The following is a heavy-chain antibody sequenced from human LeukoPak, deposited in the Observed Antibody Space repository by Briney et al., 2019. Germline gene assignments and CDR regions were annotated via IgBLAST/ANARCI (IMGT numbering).Heavy chain of an antibody. CDR1: GFTFSTYW. D-gene: IGHD3-9*01. Sequence: GGSLRLSCAASGFTFSTYWMYWVRQAPGKGLVWVSRINGDGSSTTYADSVKGRFTISRDNAKNTLYLQMNSLRAEDTAVYYCARDLDPVLRYFDWLQGTTRALDYWGQGTLVTVSS. CDR2: INGDGSST. V-gene: IGHV3-74*01. CDR3: ARDLDPVLRYFDWLQGTTRALDY. J-gene: IGHJ4*02.